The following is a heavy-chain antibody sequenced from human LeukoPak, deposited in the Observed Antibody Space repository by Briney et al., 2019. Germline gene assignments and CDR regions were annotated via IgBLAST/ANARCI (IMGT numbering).Heavy chain of an antibody. V-gene: IGHV3-23*01. D-gene: IGHD6-19*01. CDR2: ISNSGGST. J-gene: IGHJ4*02. CDR1: GFSFNIYA. CDR3: VKGYSSGWYWGYFDY. Sequence: GGSLRLSCAASGFSFNIYAMSWVRQAPGKGLEWVSGISNSGGSTYYADSVKGRFNISRDSSKDTVFLQMHSLRAEDTAVYHCVKGYSSGWYWGYFDYWGQGTLVTVSS.